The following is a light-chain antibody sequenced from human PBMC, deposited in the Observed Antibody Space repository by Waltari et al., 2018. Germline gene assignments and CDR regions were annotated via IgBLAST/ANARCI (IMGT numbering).Light chain of an antibody. CDR2: GAS. J-gene: IGKJ1*01. CDR3: QQDNNWPPT. CDR1: PSVSSN. Sequence: EIVMTQSPATLSVSPGERATLSCRASPSVSSNLAWYQQKPGQAPRLLIYGASTRATGITARFSGSGPGTEFTLTISSMQPQDFAVYYRQQDNNWPPTFGQGTKVEIK. V-gene: IGKV3-15*01.